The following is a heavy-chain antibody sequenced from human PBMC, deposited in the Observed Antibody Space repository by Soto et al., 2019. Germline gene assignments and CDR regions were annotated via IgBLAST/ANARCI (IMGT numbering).Heavy chain of an antibody. Sequence: SETLSLTCTVSGGSISSYYWTWIRQPAGKGLEWLGRVYSSGRTTYNPSLKSRLTMSVDTSKNQFSLHLSSVTAADTAVYYCARREDTFDFWGQGMLVTVSS. CDR2: VYSSGRT. V-gene: IGHV4-4*07. CDR3: ARREDTFDF. CDR1: GGSISSYY. J-gene: IGHJ4*02.